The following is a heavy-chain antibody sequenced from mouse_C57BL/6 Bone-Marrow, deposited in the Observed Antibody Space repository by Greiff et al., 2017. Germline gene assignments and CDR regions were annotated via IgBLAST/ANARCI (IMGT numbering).Heavy chain of an antibody. CDR1: GYTFTSYW. J-gene: IGHJ4*01. CDR3: AIRIRCYYAMDY. V-gene: IGHV1-74*01. D-gene: IGHD1-1*01. CDR2: IHPSDSDT. Sequence: QVHVKQPGAELVKPGASVKVSCKASGYTFTSYWMHWVKQRPGQGLEWIGRIHPSDSDTNYNQKFKGKATLTVDKSSSTAYMQLSSLTSEDSAVYYCAIRIRCYYAMDYWGQGTSVTVSS.